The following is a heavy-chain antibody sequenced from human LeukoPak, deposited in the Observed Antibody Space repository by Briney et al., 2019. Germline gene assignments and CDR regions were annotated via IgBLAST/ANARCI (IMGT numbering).Heavy chain of an antibody. CDR3: ARDRRRYCSSTSCYPSDY. V-gene: IGHV3-33*01. J-gene: IGHJ4*02. D-gene: IGHD2-2*01. CDR1: GFTFSSYG. CDR2: IRYDGSNK. Sequence: HPGRSLRLSCAASGFTFSSYGMHWVRQAPGKGLEWVAVIRYDGSNKYYADSVKGRFTISRDNSKNTLYLQMNSLRAEDTAVYYCARDRRRYCSSTSCYPSDYWGQGTLVTVSS.